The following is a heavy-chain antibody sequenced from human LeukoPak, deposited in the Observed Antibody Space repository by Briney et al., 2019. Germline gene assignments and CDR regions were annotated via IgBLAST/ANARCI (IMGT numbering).Heavy chain of an antibody. J-gene: IGHJ4*02. V-gene: IGHV3-66*02. CDR3: ATATSGRVVGAALAFDY. CDR1: GFTVSSNY. CDR2: IYSGGST. D-gene: IGHD1-26*01. Sequence: GGFLRLSCAASGFTVSSNYMSWVRQAPGKGLEWVSVIYSGGSTYYADSVKGRFTISRDNSKNTLYLQMNSLRAEDTAVYYCATATSGRVVGAALAFDYWGQGTLVTVSS.